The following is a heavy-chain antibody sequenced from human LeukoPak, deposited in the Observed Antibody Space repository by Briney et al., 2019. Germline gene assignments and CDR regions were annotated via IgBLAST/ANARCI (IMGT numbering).Heavy chain of an antibody. Sequence: GGSLRLSCAASGFTFRSYGMHWVRQAPGKGPEWVAIIWYDGSNKYYADSVKGRFTISRDNSKNTLYLQMNSLRDEDTAVYYCARRGVAGTNYFDYWGQGTLVTVSS. V-gene: IGHV3-33*01. CDR1: GFTFRSYG. D-gene: IGHD6-19*01. J-gene: IGHJ4*02. CDR3: ARRGVAGTNYFDY. CDR2: IWYDGSNK.